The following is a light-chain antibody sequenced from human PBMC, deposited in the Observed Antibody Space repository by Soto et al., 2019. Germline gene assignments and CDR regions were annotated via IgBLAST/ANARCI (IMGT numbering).Light chain of an antibody. CDR2: GAS. J-gene: IGKJ1*01. CDR1: RNGSSTY. CDR3: HQYDCSPAWT. Sequence: SRGRVGVSAGERTTIYCSAIRNGSSTYLAWYQQKPGQAPRLLIYGASSRAAGIPARFSGSGSGTEFTLTISRLQPSCFAVYYCHQYDCSPAWTFSQGTKVDIK. V-gene: IGKV3-20*01.